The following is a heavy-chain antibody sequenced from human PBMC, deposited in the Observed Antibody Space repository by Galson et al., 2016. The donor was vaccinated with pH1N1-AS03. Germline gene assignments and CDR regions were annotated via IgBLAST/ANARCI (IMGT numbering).Heavy chain of an antibody. CDR1: GYSFINYA. CDR3: AKVGIVISSGWYGRFDY. V-gene: IGHV1-3*01. D-gene: IGHD6-19*01. J-gene: IGHJ4*02. Sequence: SVKVSCKASGYSFINYAIHWVRQAPGQRLEWMGWLNSTSGNTEYSQKSQGRVTITRDTSASTASMELSSLRSEDTAVYYCAKVGIVISSGWYGRFDYWGQGTLVTVSS. CDR2: LNSTSGNT.